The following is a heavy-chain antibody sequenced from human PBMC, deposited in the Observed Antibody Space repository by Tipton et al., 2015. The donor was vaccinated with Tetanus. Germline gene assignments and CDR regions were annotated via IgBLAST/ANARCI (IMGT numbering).Heavy chain of an antibody. J-gene: IGHJ4*02. CDR2: IYTSGST. D-gene: IGHD6-19*01. CDR3: ARDFYSSGWIDY. V-gene: IGHV4-39*07. Sequence: TLSLTCTVSGGSISSSSYYWGWIRQPPGKGLEWIGSIYTSGSTNYNPSLKGRVTMSVDTSKNQFSLKLSSVTAADTAVYYCARDFYSSGWIDYWGQGTLVTVSS. CDR1: GGSISSSSYY.